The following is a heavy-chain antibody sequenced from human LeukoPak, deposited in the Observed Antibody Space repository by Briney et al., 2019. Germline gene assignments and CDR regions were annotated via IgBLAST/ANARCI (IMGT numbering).Heavy chain of an antibody. J-gene: IGHJ4*02. Sequence: GGSLRLSCAASGFTFSSYGMHWVRQAPGKGLEWVAAISYDGSNKYYADSVKGRLTISRDNAKNTLYLQMNSLRAEDTAVYYCARGLQGIDYWGQGTLVTVSS. V-gene: IGHV3-30*03. CDR3: ARGLQGIDY. CDR1: GFTFSSYG. D-gene: IGHD4-11*01. CDR2: ISYDGSNK.